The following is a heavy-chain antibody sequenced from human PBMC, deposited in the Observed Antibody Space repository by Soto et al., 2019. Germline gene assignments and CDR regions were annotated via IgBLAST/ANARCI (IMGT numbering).Heavy chain of an antibody. CDR1: GGTFSSYA. J-gene: IGHJ5*02. V-gene: IGHV1-69*01. Sequence: QVQLVQSGAEVKKPGSSVKVSCKASGGTFSSYAISWVRQAPGQGLEWMGGIIPIFGTANYAQKFQGRVTSTADESTSTGYMELSSLRSEDTAVYYCARVNNGDYPIGWFDPWGQGSLVTVSS. CDR2: IIPIFGTA. CDR3: ARVNNGDYPIGWFDP. D-gene: IGHD4-17*01.